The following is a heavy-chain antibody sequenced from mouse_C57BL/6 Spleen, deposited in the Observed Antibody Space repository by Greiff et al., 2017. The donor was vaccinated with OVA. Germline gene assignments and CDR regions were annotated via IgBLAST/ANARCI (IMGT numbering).Heavy chain of an antibody. J-gene: IGHJ4*01. CDR3: ARLGYDYGGDY. D-gene: IGHD2-4*01. CDR1: GYAFSSSW. V-gene: IGHV1-82*01. CDR2: IYPGDGDT. Sequence: QVQLQQSGPELVKPGASVKISCKASGYAFSSSWMNWVKQSPGKGLEWIGRIYPGDGDTNYNGKFKGKATLTADKSSSTAYMQLSSLTSEDSAVYFCARLGYDYGGDYWGQGTSVTVSS.